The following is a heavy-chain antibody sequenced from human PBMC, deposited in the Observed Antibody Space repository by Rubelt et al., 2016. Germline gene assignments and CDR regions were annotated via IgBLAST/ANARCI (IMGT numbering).Heavy chain of an antibody. Sequence: QVQLQQRGAGLLKPSETLSLTCAVYGGSFSDYYWSWIRQPPGKGLEWIGEINHSGSTNYNPSLKSRVTISADTSKNQFPLKLNSVTAADTTMYYCASQKGGTVTTWGQGTLVTVSS. D-gene: IGHD4-17*01. CDR3: ASQKGGTVTT. J-gene: IGHJ4*02. V-gene: IGHV4-34*01. CDR2: INHSGST. CDR1: GGSFSDYY.